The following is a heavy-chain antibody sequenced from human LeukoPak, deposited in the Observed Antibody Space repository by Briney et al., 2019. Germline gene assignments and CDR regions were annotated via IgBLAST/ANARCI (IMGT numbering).Heavy chain of an antibody. CDR1: GFTFSSYS. J-gene: IGHJ4*02. CDR2: ISSSSSYI. D-gene: IGHD5-12*01. V-gene: IGHV3-21*01. Sequence: GGSLRLSCAASGFTFSSYSMNWVRQAPGKGLEWVSSISSSSSYIYYADSVKGRFTISRDNAKNSLYLQMNSLRAEDTAVYYCARDSCHSGYDDYWGQGTLVTVSS. CDR3: ARDSCHSGYDDY.